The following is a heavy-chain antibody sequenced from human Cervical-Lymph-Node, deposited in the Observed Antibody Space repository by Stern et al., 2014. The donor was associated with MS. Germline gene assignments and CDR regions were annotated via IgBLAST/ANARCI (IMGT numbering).Heavy chain of an antibody. CDR3: ARTGDDFGDYSLSY. Sequence: LQLQESGPGLVKPSETLSLTCTVSGGSINTNNYYWGWIRQPPGKGLEWIGNIYSSGSTFYSPSLKSRVTMSLDTPTNQFSLKLSSVTAADTAVYYCARTGDDFGDYSLSYWGQGTLVTVSS. CDR2: IYSSGST. J-gene: IGHJ4*02. V-gene: IGHV4-39*01. CDR1: GGSINTNNYY. D-gene: IGHD4-17*01.